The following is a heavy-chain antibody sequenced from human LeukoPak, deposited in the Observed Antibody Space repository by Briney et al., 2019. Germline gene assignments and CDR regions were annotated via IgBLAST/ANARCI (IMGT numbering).Heavy chain of an antibody. J-gene: IGHJ4*02. V-gene: IGHV3-30*03. Sequence: GGSLRLSCAASGFTFSSYGMHWVRQAPGKGLEWVAVISYDGSNKYYADSVKGRFTISRDNSKNTLYLQMNSLRAEDTAVYYCATRGSGWYVFDYWGQGTLVTVSS. D-gene: IGHD6-19*01. CDR1: GFTFSSYG. CDR2: ISYDGSNK. CDR3: ATRGSGWYVFDY.